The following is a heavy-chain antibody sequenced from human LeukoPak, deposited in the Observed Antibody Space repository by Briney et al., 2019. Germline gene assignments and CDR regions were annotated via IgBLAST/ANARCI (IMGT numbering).Heavy chain of an antibody. CDR3: AKIQGWFNTAFQI. D-gene: IGHD6-19*01. CDR2: INDSGGST. J-gene: IGHJ3*02. Sequence: GGSLRLSCAASGFTFSNYAMSWVRQAPGKGLEWVSAINDSGGSTYYADSVKGRFTISRDNSKNTLYLQMNSLRAEDTAVYYCAKIQGWFNTAFQIGGQGTMVTVSS. V-gene: IGHV3-23*01. CDR1: GFTFSNYA.